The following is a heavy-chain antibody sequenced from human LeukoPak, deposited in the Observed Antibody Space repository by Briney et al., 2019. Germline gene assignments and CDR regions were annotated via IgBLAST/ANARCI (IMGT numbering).Heavy chain of an antibody. Sequence: ASVKVSCKVSGYTLTELSMHWVRQAPGKGLEWMGGFDPEDGETTYAQKFQGRVTMTEDTSTDTAYMELSSLRSEDTAVYYCATDLGSRWLVPVDYWGQGTLVTVSS. CDR1: GYTLTELS. CDR3: ATDLGSRWLVPVDY. J-gene: IGHJ4*02. D-gene: IGHD6-19*01. CDR2: FDPEDGET. V-gene: IGHV1-24*01.